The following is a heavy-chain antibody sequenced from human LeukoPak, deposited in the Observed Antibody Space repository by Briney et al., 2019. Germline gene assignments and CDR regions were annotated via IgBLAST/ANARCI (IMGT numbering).Heavy chain of an antibody. CDR3: AKDDDGDPDAFDI. CDR1: GFTFSSYA. CDR2: ISGSGGIT. D-gene: IGHD4-17*01. Sequence: GGSLRLSCAASGFTFSSYAMSWARQAPGKGPQWVSAISGSGGITYYADSVKGRFAISRDNAKSSLYLQMNSLRAEDTALYYCAKDDDGDPDAFDIWGQGTMVTVSS. V-gene: IGHV3-23*01. J-gene: IGHJ3*02.